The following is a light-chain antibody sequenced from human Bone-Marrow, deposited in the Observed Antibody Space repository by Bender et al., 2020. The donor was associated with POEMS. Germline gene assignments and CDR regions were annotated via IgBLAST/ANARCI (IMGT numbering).Light chain of an antibody. Sequence: QSVLTQPPSASGAPGQPVTISCTGTSSNIGAGYGVNWYQQLPGTAPKLLIYNNENRPSGVPDRISGSKSGTSASLAITGLQAEDEADYYCQSYDISLSGWVFGGGTKLTAL. J-gene: IGLJ3*02. CDR1: SSNIGAGYG. CDR3: QSYDISLSGWV. CDR2: NNE. V-gene: IGLV1-40*01.